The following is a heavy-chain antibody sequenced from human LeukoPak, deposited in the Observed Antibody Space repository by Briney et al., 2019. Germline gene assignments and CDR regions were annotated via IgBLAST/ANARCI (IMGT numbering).Heavy chain of an antibody. J-gene: IGHJ4*02. D-gene: IGHD3-10*01. V-gene: IGHV3-30*18. CDR2: ISYDGSNK. CDR3: AKGFLMVRGVSSHFDY. CDR1: GFSFSSYG. Sequence: GGSLRLSCAASGFSFSSYGMHGVRQAPGKGLEWVAVISYDGSNKYYTDSVKGRFSISRDNSKNTLYLQMNSLRAEDMVVYYCAKGFLMVRGVSSHFDYWGQGTLVTVSS.